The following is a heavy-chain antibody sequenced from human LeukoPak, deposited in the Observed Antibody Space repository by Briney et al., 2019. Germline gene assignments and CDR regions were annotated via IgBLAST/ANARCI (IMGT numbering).Heavy chain of an antibody. Sequence: GGSLRLSCAASGFTFDDYAMHGVRQAPGKGLEWVSGISWYSGSIGYADSVKGRFTISRDNAKNSLYLQMNSLRAEDTALYYCAKTPYSGYGYFDYWGQGTLVTVSS. J-gene: IGHJ4*02. V-gene: IGHV3-9*01. CDR3: AKTPYSGYGYFDY. D-gene: IGHD5-12*01. CDR1: GFTFDDYA. CDR2: ISWYSGSI.